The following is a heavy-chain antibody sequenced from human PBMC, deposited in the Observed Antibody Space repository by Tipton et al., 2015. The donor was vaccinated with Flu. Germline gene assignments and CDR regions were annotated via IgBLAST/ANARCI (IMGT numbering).Heavy chain of an antibody. Sequence: LRLSCTVSGDSISSYYWSWIRQPPGKGLEWIGYIYYSGSTNYNPSLKSRVTISVDTSKNHFSLKLSSVTAADTAVYYCARQLSVGATSGFDYWGQGTLVTVSS. CDR3: ARQLSVGATSGFDY. CDR1: GDSISSYY. D-gene: IGHD1-26*01. J-gene: IGHJ4*02. CDR2: IYYSGST. V-gene: IGHV4-59*01.